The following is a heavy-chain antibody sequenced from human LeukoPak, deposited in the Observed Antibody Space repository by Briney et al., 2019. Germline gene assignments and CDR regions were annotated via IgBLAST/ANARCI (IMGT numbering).Heavy chain of an antibody. CDR3: ARDVSPYSSSKNWFDP. D-gene: IGHD6-13*01. CDR1: GFTFSSYA. V-gene: IGHV3-30*01. Sequence: GGSLRLSCAASGFTFSSYAMHWVRQAPGKGLEWVAVISYDGSNKYYADSVKGRFTISGDNSKNTLYLQMNSLRAEDTAVYYCARDVSPYSSSKNWFDPWGQGTLVTVSS. J-gene: IGHJ5*02. CDR2: ISYDGSNK.